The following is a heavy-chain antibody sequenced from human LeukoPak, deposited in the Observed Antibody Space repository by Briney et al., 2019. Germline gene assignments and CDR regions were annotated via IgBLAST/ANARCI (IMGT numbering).Heavy chain of an antibody. CDR3: ARSYYKVWYFDL. D-gene: IGHD3-10*01. CDR2: INHSGST. Sequence: SETLSLPRAVYGGSFSGYYWSWIRQPPGKGVGWIGEINHSGSTNYNPSLKSRVTISVDTSKNQSSLKLSSVTAADTAAYYCARSYYKVWYFDLWGRGTLVTVSS. V-gene: IGHV4-34*01. J-gene: IGHJ2*01. CDR1: GGSFSGYY.